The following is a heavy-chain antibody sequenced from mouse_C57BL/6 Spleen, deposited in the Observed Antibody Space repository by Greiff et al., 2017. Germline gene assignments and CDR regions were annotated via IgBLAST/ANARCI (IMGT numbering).Heavy chain of an antibody. CDR2: IYPGDGDT. D-gene: IGHD2-4*01. Sequence: VQLQQSGAELVKPGASVKISCKASGYAFSSYWMNWVKQRPGKGLEWIGQIYPGDGDTNYNGKFKGKATLTADKSSSTAYMQLSSLTSEDSAVYFCARSLIYYDYYFDYWGQGTTLTVSS. J-gene: IGHJ2*01. CDR3: ARSLIYYDYYFDY. CDR1: GYAFSSYW. V-gene: IGHV1-80*01.